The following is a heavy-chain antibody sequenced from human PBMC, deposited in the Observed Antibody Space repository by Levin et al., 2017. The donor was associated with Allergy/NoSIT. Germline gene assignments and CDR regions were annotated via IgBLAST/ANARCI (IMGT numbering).Heavy chain of an antibody. CDR2: IYYSGTA. D-gene: IGHD3-16*01. Sequence: SQTLSLTCTVSGASINNYYWSWIRPPPGKGLEWIGYIYYSGTANYNPSLHSRLTMSVATSKSQFSLVLNSVTAADTAVYYCAILLGGFGDMVPNSYVYGMDVWGQGTTVTVSS. CDR1: GASINNYY. J-gene: IGHJ6*02. V-gene: IGHV4-59*01. CDR3: AILLGGFGDMVPNSYVYGMDV.